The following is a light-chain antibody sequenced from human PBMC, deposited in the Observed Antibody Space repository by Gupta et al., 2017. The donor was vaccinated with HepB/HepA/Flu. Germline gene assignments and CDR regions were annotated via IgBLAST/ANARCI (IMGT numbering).Light chain of an antibody. Sequence: EIVMTQSPATLSVSAGERATLSCRASQSVSSNLAWYQQKPGQAPRLLIYGASTRATGIPARFSGSGSGTDFTLTISSLQFEDCAVYYCQQYNNVPRTFGQGTKVEIK. CDR2: GAS. V-gene: IGKV3-15*01. CDR1: QSVSSN. J-gene: IGKJ1*01. CDR3: QQYNNVPRT.